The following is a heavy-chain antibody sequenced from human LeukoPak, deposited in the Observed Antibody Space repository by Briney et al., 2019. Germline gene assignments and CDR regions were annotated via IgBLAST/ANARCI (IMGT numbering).Heavy chain of an antibody. Sequence: GGSLRLSCAASGFTFSSYTMNWVRQPPGKGLEWVSNIGTSSTTIYYADSVKGRFTISRDNAKNSLYLQMNSLRADDTAVYYCARDHVPPRHYDILTGYDYWGQGTLVTVSS. J-gene: IGHJ4*02. CDR2: IGTSSTTI. CDR1: GFTFSSYT. CDR3: ARDHVPPRHYDILTGYDY. D-gene: IGHD3-9*01. V-gene: IGHV3-48*01.